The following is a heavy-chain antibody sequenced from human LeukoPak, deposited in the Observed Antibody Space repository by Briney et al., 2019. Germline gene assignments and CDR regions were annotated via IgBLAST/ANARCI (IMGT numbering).Heavy chain of an antibody. CDR2: IYSDGSI. J-gene: IGHJ4*02. D-gene: IGHD3-22*01. Sequence: PGGSLRLSCAASGFTVSSNHMSWVRQAPGKGLEWVSVIYSDGSINYADSVKGRFTLSRDNSKNTQCLQMNSLRAEDTAVYYCARDGQERDTSAPHYWGQGTLVTVSS. CDR1: GFTVSSNH. V-gene: IGHV3-53*01. CDR3: ARDGQERDTSAPHY.